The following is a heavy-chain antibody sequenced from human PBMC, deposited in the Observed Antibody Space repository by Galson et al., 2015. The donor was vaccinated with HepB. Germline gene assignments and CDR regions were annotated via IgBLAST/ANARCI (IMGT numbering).Heavy chain of an antibody. D-gene: IGHD6-13*01. V-gene: IGHV1-2*02. CDR3: SAAGTTYYYYYYMDV. CDR1: GYTFTGYY. J-gene: IGHJ6*03. CDR2: INPNSGGT. Sequence: SVKVSCKASGYTFTGYYMHWVRQAPGQGLEWMGWINPNSGGTNYAQKFHGRVTMTRDTSISTAYVELSRLTSDDTAVYYCSAAGTTYYYYYYMDVWGKGTTVTVSS.